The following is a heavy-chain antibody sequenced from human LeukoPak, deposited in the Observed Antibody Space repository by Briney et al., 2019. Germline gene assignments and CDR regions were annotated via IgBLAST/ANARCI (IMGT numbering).Heavy chain of an antibody. CDR2: ISYDGSNK. J-gene: IGHJ3*02. CDR1: GFTFSSYA. V-gene: IGHV3-30-3*01. D-gene: IGHD3-22*01. CDR3: ARDKNRVAYYYDSSGSDAFDI. Sequence: GGSLRLSCAASGFTFSSYAMHWVRQAPGKGLEWVAVISYDGSNKYYADSVKGRFTISRDNSKNTLYLQMNSLRAEDTAVYYCARDKNRVAYYYDSSGSDAFDIWGQGTMVTVSS.